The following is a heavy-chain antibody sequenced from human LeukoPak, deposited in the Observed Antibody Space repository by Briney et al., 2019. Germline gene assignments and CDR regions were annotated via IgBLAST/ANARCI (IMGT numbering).Heavy chain of an antibody. CDR3: ARDLFDFDY. J-gene: IGHJ4*02. Sequence: GGSLRLSCAASGFTFNNYGMHWVRQAPGKGLEWVALIRYDGSKKYYADSVKGRFTISRDNSKNTLYLQMNSLRAEDTAVYYCARDLFDFDYWGQGTLVTVSS. D-gene: IGHD3-10*01. V-gene: IGHV3-30*02. CDR2: IRYDGSKK. CDR1: GFTFNNYG.